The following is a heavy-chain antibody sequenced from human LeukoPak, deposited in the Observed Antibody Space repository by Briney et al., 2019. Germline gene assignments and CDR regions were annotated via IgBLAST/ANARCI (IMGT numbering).Heavy chain of an antibody. J-gene: IGHJ4*02. CDR1: RFTFSSYG. D-gene: IGHD3-22*01. CDR2: IWFDGSNT. CDR3: ARAKYDSSGYAFDY. Sequence: GGSLRLSCAASRFTFSSYGMHWVRQAPGKGLEWVAVIWFDGSNTYYADSVKGRFTISRDNSKNTLYLQMNSLRAEDTAVYYCARAKYDSSGYAFDYWGQGTLVTVSS. V-gene: IGHV3-33*01.